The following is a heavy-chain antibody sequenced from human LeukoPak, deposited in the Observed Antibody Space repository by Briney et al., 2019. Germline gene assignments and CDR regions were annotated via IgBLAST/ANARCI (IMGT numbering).Heavy chain of an antibody. D-gene: IGHD4-17*01. CDR2: ISGSGGST. CDR1: GFTFSSYA. J-gene: IGHJ4*02. Sequence: QSGGSLRLSCAASGFTFSSYAMSWVRQAPGKGLEWVSVISGSGGSTNYADSVKGRFTISRDNSKNTLYLQMNSLRAEDTAVYYCAHRASTVTKGIFDYWGQGTLVTVSS. V-gene: IGHV3-23*01. CDR3: AHRASTVTKGIFDY.